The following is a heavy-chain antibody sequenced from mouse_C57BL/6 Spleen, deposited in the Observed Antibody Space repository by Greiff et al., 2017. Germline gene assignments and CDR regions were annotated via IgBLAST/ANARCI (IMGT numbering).Heavy chain of an antibody. Sequence: VQGVESGAELVKPGASVKISCKASGYAFSSYWMNWVKQRPGKGLEWIGQIFPGDGDTHYNGKFKGKATLTADKSSSTAYMQLSSLTSEDSAVYCCARGGIYYDPYWYFDVWGTGTTVTVSS. CDR3: ARGGIYYDPYWYFDV. V-gene: IGHV1-80*01. CDR1: GYAFSSYW. D-gene: IGHD2-4*01. J-gene: IGHJ1*03. CDR2: IFPGDGDT.